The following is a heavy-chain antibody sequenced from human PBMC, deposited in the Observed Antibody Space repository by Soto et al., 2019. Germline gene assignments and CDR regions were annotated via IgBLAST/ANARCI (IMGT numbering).Heavy chain of an antibody. J-gene: IGHJ4*02. CDR1: GGSISSYY. Sequence: PSETLSLTCTVSGGSISSYYWSWIRQPPGKGLEWIGYIYYSGSTNYNPSLKSRVTISVDTSKNQFSLKLSSVTAADTAVYYCARGRGRVPAAPLLDYWGQGTLVTVSS. CDR3: ARGRGRVPAAPLLDY. CDR2: IYYSGST. V-gene: IGHV4-59*01. D-gene: IGHD2-2*01.